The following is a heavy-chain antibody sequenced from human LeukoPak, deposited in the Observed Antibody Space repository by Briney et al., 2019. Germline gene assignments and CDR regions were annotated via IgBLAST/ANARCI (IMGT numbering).Heavy chain of an antibody. V-gene: IGHV3-53*01. CDR1: GFTVSSNY. CDR2: IYSGGST. Sequence: GGCLRLSCAASGFTVSSNYMSWVRQAPGKGLEWVSVIYSGGSTYYADSVKGRFTISRDNSKNTLYLQMNSLRAEDTAVYYCARVCSSTSCYYGMDVWGKGTTVTVSS. D-gene: IGHD2-2*01. J-gene: IGHJ6*04. CDR3: ARVCSSTSCYYGMDV.